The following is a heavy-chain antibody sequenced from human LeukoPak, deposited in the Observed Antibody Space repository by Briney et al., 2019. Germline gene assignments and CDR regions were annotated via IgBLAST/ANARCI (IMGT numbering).Heavy chain of an antibody. CDR3: ARDIWFGELFIDY. D-gene: IGHD3-10*01. Sequence: ASVKVSCKASGYTFTGYYMHWVRQAPGQGLEWMGRIDPNSGGTNYAQKFQGRVTMTRDTPISTAYMELSRLRSDDTAVCYCARDIWFGELFIDYWGQGTLVTVSS. V-gene: IGHV1-2*06. CDR2: IDPNSGGT. J-gene: IGHJ4*02. CDR1: GYTFTGYY.